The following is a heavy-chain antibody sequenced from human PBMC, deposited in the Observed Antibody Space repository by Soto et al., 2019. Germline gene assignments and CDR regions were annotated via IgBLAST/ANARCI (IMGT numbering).Heavy chain of an antibody. CDR1: SGSISSSNW. D-gene: IGHD6-19*01. CDR2: IYHSGST. J-gene: IGHJ4*02. CDR3: ARWTSSGWYVFDY. Sequence: TLSLTCAVSSGSISSSNWWSWVRQPPGKGLEWIGEIYHSGSTNYNPSLKSRVTISVDKSKNQFSLKLGSVTAADTAVYYCARWTSSGWYVFDYWGQGTLVTVSS. V-gene: IGHV4-4*02.